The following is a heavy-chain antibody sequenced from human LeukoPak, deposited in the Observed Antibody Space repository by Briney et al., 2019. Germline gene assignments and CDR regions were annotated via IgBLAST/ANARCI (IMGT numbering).Heavy chain of an antibody. CDR3: ARHLVRSEYYDFWSGPYYYYGMDV. CDR2: IYYSGTT. J-gene: IGHJ6*02. V-gene: IGHV4-59*08. CDR1: GGSISSYY. D-gene: IGHD3-3*01. Sequence: SETLSLTCTVSGGSISSYYWSWIRQPPGKGLEWIGYIYYSGTTNYNPSLKSRVTISVDTSKNQFSLKLSSVTAADTAVYYCARHLVRSEYYDFWSGPYYYYGMDVWGQGTTVTVSS.